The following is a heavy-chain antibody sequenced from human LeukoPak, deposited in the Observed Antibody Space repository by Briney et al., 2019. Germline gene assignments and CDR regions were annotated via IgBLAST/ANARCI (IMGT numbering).Heavy chain of an antibody. CDR3: AKDSSSYYPTLRDY. V-gene: IGHV3-23*01. CDR1: GFTFSSYA. CDR2: ISGSGGST. Sequence: GGSLRLSCAASGFTFSSYAMSWVRQAPGKGLEWVSAISGSGGSTYYADSVKGRFSISRDHSKNTLYLQMISVRAEDTAVYYCAKDSSSYYPTLRDYWDQGTLVTVSS. D-gene: IGHD3-22*01. J-gene: IGHJ4*02.